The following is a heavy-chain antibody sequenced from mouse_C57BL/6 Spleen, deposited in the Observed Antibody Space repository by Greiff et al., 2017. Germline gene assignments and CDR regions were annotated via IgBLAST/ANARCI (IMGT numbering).Heavy chain of an antibody. V-gene: IGHV1-61*01. CDR2: IYPSDSET. D-gene: IGHD4-1*01. CDR3: ARRGTGAWFAY. J-gene: IGHJ3*01. Sequence: VQLQQPGAELGRPGSSVKLSCKASGYTFTSYWMDWVKQRPGQGLEWIGNIYPSDSETHYNQKFKDKATLTVDKSSSTAYMQLSSLTSEDSAVYYCARRGTGAWFAYWGQGTLVTVSA. CDR1: GYTFTSYW.